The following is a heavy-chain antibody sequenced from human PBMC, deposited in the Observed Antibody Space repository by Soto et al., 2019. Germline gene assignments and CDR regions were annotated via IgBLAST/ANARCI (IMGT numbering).Heavy chain of an antibody. CDR3: AAEGYYDSSGYLWGMDV. CDR2: IVVGSGNT. J-gene: IGHJ6*02. CDR1: GFTFTSSA. V-gene: IGHV1-58*01. Sequence: SVKVSCKASGFTFTSSAVQWVRQARGQRLEWVGWIVVGSGNTNYAQKFQERVTITRDMSTSTAYMELSSLRSEDTAVYYCAAEGYYDSSGYLWGMDVWGQGITVTVSS. D-gene: IGHD3-22*01.